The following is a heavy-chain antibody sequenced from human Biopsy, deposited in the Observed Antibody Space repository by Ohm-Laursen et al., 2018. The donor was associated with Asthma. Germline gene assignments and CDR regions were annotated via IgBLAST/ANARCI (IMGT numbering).Heavy chain of an antibody. CDR1: GFKFDEYT. V-gene: IGHV3-9*01. CDR2: ISWNSATI. CDR3: AKVRSDWVITESFDY. Sequence: SLRLSCAASGFKFDEYTMLWVRQAPGKGLEWVSGISWNSATIGYADSVEGRFTISRDNAKNSVFLHMDSLRPEDTAFYYCAKVRSDWVITESFDYWGQGVLVTVSS. J-gene: IGHJ4*02. D-gene: IGHD3-22*01.